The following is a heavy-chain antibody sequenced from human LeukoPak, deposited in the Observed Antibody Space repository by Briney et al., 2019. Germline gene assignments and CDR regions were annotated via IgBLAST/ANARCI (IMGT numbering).Heavy chain of an antibody. CDR2: INLSSNYK. D-gene: IGHD2-21*01. Sequence: GGSLRLSCAASGFTFTGYTMHWVRQAPGKGLEWMVCINLSSNYKNYAHTVKGGFTISRDNSKNTPYLPMNSLRAEDTAVYFCAKVLGASDRYYGMDVWGQGTTVTVSS. CDR1: GFTFTGYT. J-gene: IGHJ6*02. V-gene: IGHV3-21*04. CDR3: AKVLGASDRYYGMDV.